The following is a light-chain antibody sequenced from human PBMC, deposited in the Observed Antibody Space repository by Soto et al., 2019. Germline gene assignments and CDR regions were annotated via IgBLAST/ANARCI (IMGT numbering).Light chain of an antibody. CDR2: GAS. Sequence: EIVMTQSPATLSVSPGERATLSCRASQSVGRNLAWYQQKPGQAPRLLIYGASPRATGIPARFSGSGSGTEFILTISSLQSEDFAVYYCQQYNNWPTTFCQGTKV. V-gene: IGKV3-15*01. CDR1: QSVGRN. J-gene: IGKJ1*01. CDR3: QQYNNWPTT.